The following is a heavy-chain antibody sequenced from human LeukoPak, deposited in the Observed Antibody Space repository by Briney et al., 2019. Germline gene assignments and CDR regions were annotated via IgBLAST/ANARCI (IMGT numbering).Heavy chain of an antibody. J-gene: IGHJ4*02. CDR1: GGSISSYY. D-gene: IGHD3-22*01. CDR2: IYTSGST. CDR3: ARTPIYYYDSSGYYN. Sequence: SETLSLTCTVSGGSISSYYWSWIRQPPGKGLEWIGRIYTSGSTNYNPSLKSRVTISVDTSKNQFSLKLSSVTAADTAVYYCARTPIYYYDSSGYYNWGQGTLVTVSS. V-gene: IGHV4-4*08.